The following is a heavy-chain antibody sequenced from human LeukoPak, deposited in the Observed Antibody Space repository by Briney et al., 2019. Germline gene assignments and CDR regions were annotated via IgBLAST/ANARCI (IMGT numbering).Heavy chain of an antibody. D-gene: IGHD2-2*01. J-gene: IGHJ4*02. CDR3: ARDLLLWGVFDF. V-gene: IGHV4-30-4*01. CDR2: IYYSGNT. CDR1: GDSISSGDYY. Sequence: SQTLSLTCTVSGDSISSGDYYWSWIRQPPGKGLEWIGYIYYSGNTYYNPSLKSRITISVDTSKNQFSLKLSSVTAADTAVYYCARDLLLWGVFDFWGRGTLVTVSS.